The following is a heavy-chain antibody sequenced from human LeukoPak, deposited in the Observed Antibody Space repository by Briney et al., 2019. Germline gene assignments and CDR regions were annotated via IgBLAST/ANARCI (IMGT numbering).Heavy chain of an antibody. D-gene: IGHD3-10*01. CDR1: GFTFSDYY. CDR2: ISYDGSNK. V-gene: IGHV3-30*15. J-gene: IGHJ4*02. Sequence: GGSLRLSCAASGFTFSDYYMSWIRQAPGKGLEWVAFISYDGSNKYYADSVKGRFTISRDNSKNTLYLQMGSLRAEDTAVYYCARDSPRSGSYYFDYWGQGTLSSSPQ. CDR3: ARDSPRSGSYYFDY.